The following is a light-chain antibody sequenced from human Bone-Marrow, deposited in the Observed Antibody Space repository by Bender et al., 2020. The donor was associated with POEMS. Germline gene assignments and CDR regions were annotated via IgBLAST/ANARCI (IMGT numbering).Light chain of an antibody. CDR3: SAWDDSLSGWV. V-gene: IGLV1-36*01. CDR1: SSNIGNHG. Sequence: QSVVTQPPSLSDAPRQRVTIPCSASSSNIGNHGVNWFQQLPGEPPRLPIYSDDLLPPGVSDRFSASKSGTSASLAISELQSEDDALYYCSAWDDSLSGWVFGGGNKLTVL. CDR2: SDD. J-gene: IGLJ3*02.